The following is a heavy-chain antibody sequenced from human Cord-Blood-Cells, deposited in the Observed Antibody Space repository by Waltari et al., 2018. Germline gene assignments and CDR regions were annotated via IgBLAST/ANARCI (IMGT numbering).Heavy chain of an antibody. J-gene: IGHJ4*02. CDR3: AAEYCSGGSCEYYFDY. CDR1: GYTLTELS. V-gene: IGHV1-24*01. D-gene: IGHD2-15*01. CDR2: FDPEDGET. Sequence: QVQLVQSGAEVKKPGASVKVSCKVSGYTLTELSLHWVRQAPGKGLEWMGGFDPEDGETIYAQKFQGRVTMTEDTSTDTAYMELSSLRSEDTAVYYCAAEYCSGGSCEYYFDYWGQGTLVTVSS.